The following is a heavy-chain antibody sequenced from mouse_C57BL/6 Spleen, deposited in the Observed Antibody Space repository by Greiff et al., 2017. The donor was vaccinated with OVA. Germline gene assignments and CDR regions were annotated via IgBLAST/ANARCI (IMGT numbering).Heavy chain of an antibody. J-gene: IGHJ3*01. CDR1: GYAFTNYL. CDR3: ARQGSPAWFAY. D-gene: IGHD1-1*02. CDR2: INPGSGGT. Sequence: VQLQQSGAELVRPGTSVKVSCKASGYAFTNYLIEWVKQRPGQGLEWIGVINPGSGGTNYNEKFKGKATLTADKASSTAYMQLSSLTSEDSAVYFCARQGSPAWFAYWGQGTLVTVSA. V-gene: IGHV1-54*01.